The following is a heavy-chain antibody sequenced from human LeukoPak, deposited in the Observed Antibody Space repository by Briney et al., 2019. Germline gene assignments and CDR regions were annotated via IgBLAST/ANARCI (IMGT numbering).Heavy chain of an antibody. V-gene: IGHV1-2*02. D-gene: IGHD3-10*01. CDR1: GYTFTGYY. Sequence: ASVKVSCKASGYTFTGYYMHWVRQAPGQGLEWMGWINPNSGGTNYAQKFQGRVTMTRDTSISTAYMELSRLRSDDTAVYYCARDRTPSTYYYGSGSYYIFYYFDYWGQGTLVTVSS. J-gene: IGHJ4*02. CDR3: ARDRTPSTYYYGSGSYYIFYYFDY. CDR2: INPNSGGT.